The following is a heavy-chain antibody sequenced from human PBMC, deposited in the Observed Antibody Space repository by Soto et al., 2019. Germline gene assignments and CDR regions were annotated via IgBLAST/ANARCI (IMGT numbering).Heavy chain of an antibody. V-gene: IGHV4-38-2*01. CDR2: ANHSGET. CDR3: ATHFYGAYVVDR. D-gene: IGHD4-17*01. Sequence: SETLSLTCAVSGFSISSGHYWGWMRQPPGKGLEWIGSANHSGETYYSTSLKSRVTISVDTYKNQVSMKLSSVTAADTALYYCATHFYGAYVVDRWGQGHLVT. J-gene: IGHJ4*02. CDR1: GFSISSGHY.